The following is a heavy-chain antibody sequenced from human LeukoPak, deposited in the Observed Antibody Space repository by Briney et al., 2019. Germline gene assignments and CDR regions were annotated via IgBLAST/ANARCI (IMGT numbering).Heavy chain of an antibody. CDR3: ARDYYSSSTRYFDY. D-gene: IGHD6-6*01. CDR2: IIPIFGTA. V-gene: IGHV1-69*13. CDR1: GGTFSIYA. Sequence: ASVTVSCKASGGTFSIYAISWVRQAPGQGLEWMGGIIPIFGTANSAQKFQGRVTITADESTSTAYMELSSLRSEDTAVYYCARDYYSSSTRYFDYWGQGTLVTVSS. J-gene: IGHJ4*02.